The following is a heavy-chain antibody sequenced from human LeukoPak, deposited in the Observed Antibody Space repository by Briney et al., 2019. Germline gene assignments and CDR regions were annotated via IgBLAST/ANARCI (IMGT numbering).Heavy chain of an antibody. CDR1: GYTFTGYY. CDR3: ARPMVRGVIEDY. J-gene: IGHJ4*02. V-gene: IGHV1-2*02. Sequence: ASVKVSCKASGYTFTGYYMHWVRQAPGQGLEWMGWINPNSGGTNYAQKFQGRVTMTRDTSISTAYMELSRLRSDGTAVYYCARPMVRGVIEDYWGQGTLVTVSS. CDR2: INPNSGGT. D-gene: IGHD3-10*01.